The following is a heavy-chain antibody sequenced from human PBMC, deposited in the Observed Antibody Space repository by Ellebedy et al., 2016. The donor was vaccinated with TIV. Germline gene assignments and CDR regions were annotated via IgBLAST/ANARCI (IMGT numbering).Heavy chain of an antibody. D-gene: IGHD6-19*01. CDR2: ISSSSSYI. Sequence: GESLKISXAASGFTFISYAMTWVRQAPGKGLEWVSSISSSSSYIYYADSVKGRFTISRDNAKNSLYLQMNSLRAEDTAIYYCASAGGSGWYYNNYYFDYWGQGTTVTVSS. V-gene: IGHV3-21*01. J-gene: IGHJ4*03. CDR1: GFTFISYA. CDR3: ASAGGSGWYYNNYYFDY.